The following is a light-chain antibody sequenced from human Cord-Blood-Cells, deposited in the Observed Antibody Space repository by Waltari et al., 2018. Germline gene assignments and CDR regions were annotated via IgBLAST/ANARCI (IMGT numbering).Light chain of an antibody. CDR1: QRISSY. V-gene: IGKV1-39*01. CDR2: AAS. CDR3: QQSYSTPPIT. J-gene: IGKJ4*01. Sequence: DIQMTQFPSSLSASVGARVTITCRASQRISSYLHWYQQKPGKAPKLLIYAASSLQSGVPSRFSGSGSGTDFTLTISSLQPEDFATYYCQQSYSTPPITFGGGTKVEIK.